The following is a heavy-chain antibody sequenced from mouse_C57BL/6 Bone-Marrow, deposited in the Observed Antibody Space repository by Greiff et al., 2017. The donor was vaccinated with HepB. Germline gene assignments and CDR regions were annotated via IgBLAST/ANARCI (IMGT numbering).Heavy chain of an antibody. CDR2: ISDGGSYT. J-gene: IGHJ3*01. CDR3: AREGLLRPFAY. CDR1: GFTFSSYA. V-gene: IGHV5-4*01. D-gene: IGHD1-2*01. Sequence: EVNVVESGGGLVKPGGSLKLSCAASGFTFSSYAMSWVRQTPEKRLEWVATISDGGSYTYYPDNVKGRFTISRDNAKNNLYLQMSHLKSEDTAMYYCAREGLLRPFAYWGQGTLVTVSA.